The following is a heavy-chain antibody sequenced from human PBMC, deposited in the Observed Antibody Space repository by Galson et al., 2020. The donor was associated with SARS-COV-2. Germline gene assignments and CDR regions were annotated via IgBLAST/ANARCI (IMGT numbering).Heavy chain of an antibody. CDR1: GFTFSDYY. V-gene: IGHV3-11*01. D-gene: IGHD2-2*03. J-gene: IGHJ6*02. Sequence: KIGESLKISCAASGFTFSDYYMSWIRQAPGKGLEWVSYISSSGSTIYYADSVKGRYTISRDNAKNSLYLQMNSLRAEDTAVYYCARDGYCSSTSCYASEDYYYYGMDVWGQGTTVTVAS. CDR3: ARDGYCSSTSCYASEDYYYYGMDV. CDR2: ISSSGSTI.